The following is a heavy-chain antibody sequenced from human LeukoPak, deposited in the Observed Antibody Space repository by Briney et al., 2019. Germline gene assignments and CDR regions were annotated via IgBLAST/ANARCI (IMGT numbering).Heavy chain of an antibody. CDR3: ARVQGFSYTYDWFDP. V-gene: IGHV4-4*07. CDR2: LYTSGGT. J-gene: IGHJ5*02. CDR1: GISISSHY. D-gene: IGHD5-18*01. Sequence: SETLSLTCSVSGISISSHYWSWIRQPAGKGLEWIGRLYTSGGTNYNPSLKSRVTMSVDTSKNQFSLRMSSVTTADTAVYYCARVQGFSYTYDWFDPWGQGTLVTVSS.